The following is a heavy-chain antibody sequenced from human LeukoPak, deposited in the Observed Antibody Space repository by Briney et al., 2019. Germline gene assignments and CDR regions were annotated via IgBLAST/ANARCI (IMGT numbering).Heavy chain of an antibody. J-gene: IGHJ6*03. CDR3: TRSGSGSYYVVGRYMDV. D-gene: IGHD3-10*01. CDR2: INHSGST. V-gene: IGHV4-39*07. Sequence: PSETLSLTCTVSGASVSGSAYYWGWIRQPPGKGLEWIGEINHSGSTNYNPSLKSRVTISVDTSKNQFSLKLSSVTAADTAVYYCTRSGSGSYYVVGRYMDVWGKGTTVTVSS. CDR1: GASVSGSAYY.